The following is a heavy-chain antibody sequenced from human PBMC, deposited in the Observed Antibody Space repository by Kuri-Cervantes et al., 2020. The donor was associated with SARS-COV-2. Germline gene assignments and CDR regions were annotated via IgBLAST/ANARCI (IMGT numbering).Heavy chain of an antibody. CDR2: ISSSGSTI. J-gene: IGHJ3*02. CDR1: GGSFSDYY. CDR3: AREGERITMVRGVYDI. V-gene: IGHV3-11*01. Sequence: LSLTCAVYGGSFSDYYMSWIRQAPGKGLEWVSYISSSGSTIYYADSVKGRFTISRDNAKNSLYLQMNSLRAEDTAVYYCAREGERITMVRGVYDIWGQGTMVTVSS. D-gene: IGHD3-10*01.